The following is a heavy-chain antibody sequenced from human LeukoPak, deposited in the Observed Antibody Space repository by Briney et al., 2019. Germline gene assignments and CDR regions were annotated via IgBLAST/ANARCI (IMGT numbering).Heavy chain of an antibody. CDR2: INHSGST. V-gene: IGHV4-34*01. J-gene: IGHJ4*02. CDR1: GGSFSGYY. Sequence: PSETLSLTCAVYGGSFSGYYWSWIRQPPGKGLEWIGEINHSGSTNYNPSLKSRVTISVDTSKNQFSLKLSSVTAADTAVYYCARVRGCSGGSCFPPGYFDYWGQGTLVTVSS. D-gene: IGHD2-15*01. CDR3: ARVRGCSGGSCFPPGYFDY.